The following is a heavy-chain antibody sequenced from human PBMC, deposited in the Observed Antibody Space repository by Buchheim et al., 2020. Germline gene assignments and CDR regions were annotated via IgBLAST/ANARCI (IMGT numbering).Heavy chain of an antibody. D-gene: IGHD3-10*01. Sequence: EVQLLESGGGLVQPGGSLRLSCAASGFTFSSYAMNWVRQAPGKGMEWVSAISGSGGSTYYAGSVKGRFTISRDNSKNTLYLQMHGLRADDTAVYYFAKGDFTPYGSETFAYLGQGTL. CDR3: AKGDFTPYGSETFAY. V-gene: IGHV3-23*01. CDR2: ISGSGGST. J-gene: IGHJ4*02. CDR1: GFTFSSYA.